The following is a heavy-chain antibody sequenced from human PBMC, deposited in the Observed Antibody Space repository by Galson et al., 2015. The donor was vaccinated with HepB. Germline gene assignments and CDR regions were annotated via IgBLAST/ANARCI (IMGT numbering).Heavy chain of an antibody. CDR3: ARDLGSGWLYGMDV. CDR1: GYTFTSYG. V-gene: IGHV1-18*04. J-gene: IGHJ6*02. CDR2: ISAYSGNT. D-gene: IGHD6-19*01. Sequence: SVKVSCKASGYTFTSYGISWVRQAPGQGLEWMGWISAYSGNTNYAQKLQGRVTMTTDTSTSTAYMELRSLRSDDTAVYYCARDLGSGWLYGMDVWGQGTTVTVSS.